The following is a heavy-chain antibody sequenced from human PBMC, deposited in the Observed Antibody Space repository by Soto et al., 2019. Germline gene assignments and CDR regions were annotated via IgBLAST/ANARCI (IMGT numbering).Heavy chain of an antibody. CDR2: IYYSGST. CDR3: ARGGWRHIDY. J-gene: IGHJ4*02. V-gene: IGHV4-59*08. Sequence: QVQLQESGPGLVKPSETLSLTCTVSGGSISVYYWSWIRQPPGKGLEWIGYIYYSGSTNYNPSLKSRVTIPVDTSKNQFSLKLSSVTAADTAVYYCARGGWRHIDYWGQGTLVTVSS. D-gene: IGHD3-3*01. CDR1: GGSISVYY.